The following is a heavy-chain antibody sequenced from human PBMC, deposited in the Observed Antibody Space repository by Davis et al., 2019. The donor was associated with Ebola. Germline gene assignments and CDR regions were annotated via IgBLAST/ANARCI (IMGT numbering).Heavy chain of an antibody. CDR3: ARERTACGGDCHDY. CDR1: GFTLRDYY. V-gene: IGHV3-11*04. CDR2: VSYGGITK. D-gene: IGHD2-21*01. Sequence: GESLKISCAASGFTLRDYYITWIRLAPGKGLEWVSYVSYGGITKYYADSVKGRFTISRDNAKNSLHLQMNSLRAEDTAVYYCARERTACGGDCHDYWGQGTLVTVSS. J-gene: IGHJ4*02.